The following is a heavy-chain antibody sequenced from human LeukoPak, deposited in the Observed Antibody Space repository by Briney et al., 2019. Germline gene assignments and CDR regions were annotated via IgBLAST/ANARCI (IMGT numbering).Heavy chain of an antibody. CDR2: IYYSGST. V-gene: IGHV4-39*02. J-gene: IGHJ5*02. CDR3: ARRKGVVPSRWFDP. CDR1: GGSISSSSYY. D-gene: IGHD2-2*01. Sequence: PSETLSLTCTVSGGSISSSSYYWGWIRQPPGKGLEWIGSIYYSGSTNYNPSLKSRVTISVDTSKNHFSLKLSSVTAADTAVYYCARRKGVVPSRWFDPWGQGTLVTVSS.